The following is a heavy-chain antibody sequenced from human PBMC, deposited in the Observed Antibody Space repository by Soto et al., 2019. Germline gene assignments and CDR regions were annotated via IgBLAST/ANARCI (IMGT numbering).Heavy chain of an antibody. J-gene: IGHJ3*02. D-gene: IGHD2-15*01. V-gene: IGHV4-34*01. CDR3: ARGGFSSPDPCSGGSCYAFDI. CDR2: INHSGST. Sequence: PSETLSLTCAVYGGSFSGYYWSWIRQPPGKGPEWIGEINHSGSTNYNPSLKSRVTISVDTSKNQFSLKLSSVTAADTAVYYCARGGFSSPDPCSGGSCYAFDIWGLGTMVTVS. CDR1: GGSFSGYY.